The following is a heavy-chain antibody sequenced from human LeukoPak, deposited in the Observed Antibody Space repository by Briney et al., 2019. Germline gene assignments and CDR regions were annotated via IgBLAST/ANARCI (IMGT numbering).Heavy chain of an antibody. CDR1: GFMFSAYW. D-gene: IGHD3-10*01. Sequence: GSLRLSCAASGFMFSAYWMHWVRQTPGKGLVWVARINTDGTTTNYGDSVKGRFTIFRDNAKNTVYLQMNSLRDEDTAVYYCVAAGGAGSYGRIDPWGQGTLVSVSS. CDR2: INTDGTTT. V-gene: IGHV3-74*01. CDR3: VAAGGAGSYGRIDP. J-gene: IGHJ5*02.